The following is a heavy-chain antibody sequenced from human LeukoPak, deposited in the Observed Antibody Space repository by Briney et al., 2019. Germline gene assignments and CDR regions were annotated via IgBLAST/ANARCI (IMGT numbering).Heavy chain of an antibody. Sequence: ASVKVSCKASGYTFTGYYMHWVRQAPGQGLEWMGRINPNSGGTNYAQKFQGRVTMTRDTSISTAYMELSRLRSDDTAVYYCAPLPNYYDSSGYSMPFDYWGQGTLVTVSS. CDR3: APLPNYYDSSGYSMPFDY. J-gene: IGHJ4*02. V-gene: IGHV1-2*06. D-gene: IGHD3-22*01. CDR2: INPNSGGT. CDR1: GYTFTGYY.